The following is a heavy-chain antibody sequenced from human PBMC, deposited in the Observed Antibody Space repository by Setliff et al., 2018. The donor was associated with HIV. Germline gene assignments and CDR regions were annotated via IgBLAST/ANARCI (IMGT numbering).Heavy chain of an antibody. J-gene: IGHJ4*02. CDR2: IRNKAYSYST. V-gene: IGHV3-72*01. D-gene: IGHD6-25*01. Sequence: PGGSLRLSCAASGFTFSDHNMDWVRQAPGKGLEWVGRIRNKAYSYSTEYDASVKGRFTVSRDDSRNSLFLQMNSLNTEDTAVYYCARNQGSGFGQGFDYWGQGTLVTVSS. CDR3: ARNQGSGFGQGFDY. CDR1: GFTFSDHN.